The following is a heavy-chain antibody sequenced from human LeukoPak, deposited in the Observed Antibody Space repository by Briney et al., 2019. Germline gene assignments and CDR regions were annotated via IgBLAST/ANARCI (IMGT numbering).Heavy chain of an antibody. CDR2: ISSSSSYI. J-gene: IGHJ4*02. V-gene: IGHV3-21*01. Sequence: GGSLRLSCAASGFTFSSYSMNWVRQAPGKGLEWVSSISSSSSYIYYADSVKGRLTISRDNAKNSLYLQMNSLRAEDTAVYYCARDKYDFWSGYPLRHFDYWGQGTLVTVSS. CDR1: GFTFSSYS. CDR3: ARDKYDFWSGYPLRHFDY. D-gene: IGHD3-3*01.